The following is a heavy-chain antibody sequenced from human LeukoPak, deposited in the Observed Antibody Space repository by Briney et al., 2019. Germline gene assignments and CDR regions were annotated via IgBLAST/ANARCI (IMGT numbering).Heavy chain of an antibody. V-gene: IGHV3-11*04. CDR2: ISRSGSTK. J-gene: IGHJ4*02. Sequence: AGGSLRLSCAASGFTFSDYNMRWIRQAPGKGLEWVSSISRSGSTKYYADSVKGRFTISRDNSKNTLYLQMNSLRAEDTAVYYCAKVGSRPPFFEMAALGYWGQGTLVTVSS. CDR1: GFTFSDYN. D-gene: IGHD5-24*01. CDR3: AKVGSRPPFFEMAALGY.